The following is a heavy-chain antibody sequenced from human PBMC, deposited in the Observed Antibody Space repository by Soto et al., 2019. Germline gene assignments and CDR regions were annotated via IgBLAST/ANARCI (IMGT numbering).Heavy chain of an antibody. CDR3: AKATGGYYDILTGSYTQENYFDY. D-gene: IGHD3-9*01. V-gene: IGHV3-23*01. Sequence: TGGSLRLSCAASGFTFSSYAMSWVRQAPGKGLEWVSAISGSGGSTYYADSVKGRFTISRDNSKNTLYLQMNSLRAEDTAVYYCAKATGGYYDILTGSYTQENYFDYWGQGTLVTVSS. CDR2: ISGSGGST. CDR1: GFTFSSYA. J-gene: IGHJ4*02.